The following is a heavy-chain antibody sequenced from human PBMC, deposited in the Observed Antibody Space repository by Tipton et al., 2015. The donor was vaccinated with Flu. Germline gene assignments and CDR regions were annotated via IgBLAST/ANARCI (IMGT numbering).Heavy chain of an antibody. CDR1: GYKFNEYY. V-gene: IGHV1-2*02. J-gene: IGHJ4*02. CDR3: ARGMTALTAVIDY. CDR2: INPHSGGT. Sequence: QLVQSGAEMRRPGASVKVSCKTSGYKFNEYYIHWVRQAPGQGLEWMGWINPHSGGTHYAGKFQDRVTVTRDTSTTTVYMDMISLTSDDMAVYLCARGMTALTAVIDYWGAGTLVTVSS. D-gene: IGHD4-17*01.